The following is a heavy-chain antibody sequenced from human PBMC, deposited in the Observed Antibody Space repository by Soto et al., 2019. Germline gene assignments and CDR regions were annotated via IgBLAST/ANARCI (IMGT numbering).Heavy chain of an antibody. CDR2: ISSSGDI. V-gene: IGHV3-21*01. Sequence: EVQLVESGGGLVKPGGSLRLSCAASGFNFNSYTINWVRQAPGKRLEWLPSISSSGDIFSTASVRGRFTIASDHANNYVYLQITSLRAADTAVYFCARDCSGGSCHPGMDVWGQGTTVTVSS. J-gene: IGHJ6*02. CDR3: ARDCSGGSCHPGMDV. D-gene: IGHD2-15*01. CDR1: GFNFNSYT.